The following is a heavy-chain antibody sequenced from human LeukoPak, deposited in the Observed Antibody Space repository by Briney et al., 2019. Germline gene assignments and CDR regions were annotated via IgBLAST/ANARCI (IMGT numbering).Heavy chain of an antibody. J-gene: IGHJ4*02. CDR2: IKGDGSET. D-gene: IGHD3-10*01. CDR3: AKGITSHDFFSRGD. Sequence: GGSLRLSCAASGFIFSNNWMSWVRQAPGKGLEWVANIKGDGSETYYVDSVKGRFTISRDNSKNTVYLQMNSLRVDDTAVYYCAKGITSHDFFSRGDWGQGTLVTVSS. V-gene: IGHV3-7*03. CDR1: GFIFSNNW.